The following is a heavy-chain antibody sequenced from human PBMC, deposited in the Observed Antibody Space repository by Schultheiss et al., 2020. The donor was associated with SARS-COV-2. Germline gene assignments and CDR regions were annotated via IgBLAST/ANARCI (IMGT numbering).Heavy chain of an antibody. V-gene: IGHV3-53*05. CDR2: IYSGGST. D-gene: IGHD7-27*01. CDR3: ARDGGNWGSGYFDY. CDR1: GFTVSSNY. Sequence: GGSLRLSCAASGFTVSSNYMSWVRQAPGKGLEWVSVIYSGGSTYYADSVKGRFTISRDNSKNSLYLQMNSLRSDDTAVYYCARDGGNWGSGYFDYWGQGTLVTVSS. J-gene: IGHJ4*02.